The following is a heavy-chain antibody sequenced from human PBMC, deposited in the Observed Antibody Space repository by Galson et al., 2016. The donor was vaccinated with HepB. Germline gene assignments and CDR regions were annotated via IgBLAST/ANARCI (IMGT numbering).Heavy chain of an antibody. Sequence: SLRLSCAASGFTFSTYSLNWVRQAPGKGLEWVSSISSSSSYIYYAGSVKGRFTISRDNAKNSLYLQMNSLRAEEPAVYYCARDNPHGDYVGNYLYYGMDVWGQGTTVTVSS. J-gene: IGHJ6*02. CDR3: ARDNPHGDYVGNYLYYGMDV. V-gene: IGHV3-21*01. D-gene: IGHD2-21*01. CDR1: GFTFSTYS. CDR2: ISSSSSYI.